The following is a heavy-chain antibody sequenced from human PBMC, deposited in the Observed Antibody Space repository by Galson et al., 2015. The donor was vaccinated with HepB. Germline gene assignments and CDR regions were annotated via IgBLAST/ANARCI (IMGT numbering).Heavy chain of an antibody. CDR3: ARDPPSDWYYFHY. J-gene: IGHJ4*02. CDR1: GFIFSSYW. V-gene: IGHV3-74*01. D-gene: IGHD3-9*01. Sequence: SLRLSCAASGFIFSSYWMHWVRQVPGKGLVWVSRINSDGSSTNYADSVKGRFTISRDNAKNTLYLQMNSLRAEDTAVYYCARDPPSDWYYFHYWGQGTLVTVSS. CDR2: INSDGSST.